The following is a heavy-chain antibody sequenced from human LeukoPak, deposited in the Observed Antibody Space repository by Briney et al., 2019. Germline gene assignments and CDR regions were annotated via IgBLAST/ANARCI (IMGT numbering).Heavy chain of an antibody. CDR1: GFTFSSYA. CDR3: AKDMATVVTPGFDY. J-gene: IGHJ4*02. D-gene: IGHD4-23*01. CDR2: ISGSGGST. Sequence: PVGCLRLSCAASGFTFSSYAMSWVRQAPGKGLEWVSAISGSGGSTYYADSVKGRFTISRDNSKNTLYLQMNSLRAEDTAVYYCAKDMATVVTPGFDYWGQGTLVTVSS. V-gene: IGHV3-23*01.